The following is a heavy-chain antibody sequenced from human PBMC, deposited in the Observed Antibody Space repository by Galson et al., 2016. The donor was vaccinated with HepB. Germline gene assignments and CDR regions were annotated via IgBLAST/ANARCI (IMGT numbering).Heavy chain of an antibody. D-gene: IGHD4-23*01. Sequence: SVKVSCKASEYTFISYHMHWVRQARGQGLEWMGIINPSGGSTSYAQKFQGRVTMTRDTSTSTVYMELSSLRSEDTAVYYCARVLYGGKGAIDYWGQGTLVTVSS. CDR3: ARVLYGGKGAIDY. V-gene: IGHV1-46*01. J-gene: IGHJ4*02. CDR2: INPSGGST. CDR1: EYTFISYH.